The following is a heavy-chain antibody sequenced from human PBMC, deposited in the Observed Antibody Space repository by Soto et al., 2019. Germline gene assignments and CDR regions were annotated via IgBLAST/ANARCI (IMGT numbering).Heavy chain of an antibody. CDR2: ITSDTKTI. Sequence: EVQLVESGGDLVQRGGSLRLSCVASGFTFSVYRMKWVRQAPGKGLEWFSYITSDTKTIKYADSVKGRFTISRDNAKNSVYLQMNSLRDEDTAVYYCARSVEGHFDYWGQGTVVTVSS. CDR3: ARSVEGHFDY. CDR1: GFTFSVYR. J-gene: IGHJ4*02. V-gene: IGHV3-48*02. D-gene: IGHD6-19*01.